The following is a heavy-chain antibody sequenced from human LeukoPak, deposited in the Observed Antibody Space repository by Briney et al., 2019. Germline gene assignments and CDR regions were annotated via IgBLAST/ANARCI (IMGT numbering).Heavy chain of an antibody. CDR3: ARCRFFYGSGSYYNDY. D-gene: IGHD3-10*01. CDR2: VDHSGNT. V-gene: IGHV4-34*01. J-gene: IGHJ4*02. Sequence: SETLSLTCAVSGGSFSGSYWSLIRQPPGKGLEWIGEVDHSGNTYYNPSLKSRVTISVDTSKNQFSLKLSSVTAADTAVYYCARCRFFYGSGSYYNDYWGQGTLVTVSS. CDR1: GGSFSGSY.